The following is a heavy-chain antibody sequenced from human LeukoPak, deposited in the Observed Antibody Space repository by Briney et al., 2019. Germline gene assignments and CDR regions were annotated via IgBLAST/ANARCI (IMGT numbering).Heavy chain of an antibody. D-gene: IGHD6-19*01. CDR2: TYYRSKWYN. V-gene: IGHV6-1*01. J-gene: IGHJ4*02. CDR3: ARSYSSGWDFDY. CDR1: GDSVSSYSAA. Sequence: SQTLSLTCAISGDSVSSYSAAWNWIRQSPSRGLEWLGRTYYRSKWYNEYAVSVKSRITINPDTSKSQFSLRLRSVTSEDTAVYYCARSYSSGWDFDYWGQGTLVTVSS.